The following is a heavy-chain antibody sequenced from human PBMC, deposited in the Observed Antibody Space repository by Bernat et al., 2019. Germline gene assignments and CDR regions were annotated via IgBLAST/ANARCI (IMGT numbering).Heavy chain of an antibody. CDR3: ARCLLVPAAMGPPYNWFDP. CDR2: IDPSDSYT. V-gene: IGHV5-10-1*03. J-gene: IGHJ5*02. D-gene: IGHD2-2*01. Sequence: EVQLVQSGAEVKKPGESLRISCKGSGYSFTSYWISWVRQMPGKGLEWMGRIDPSDSYTNYSPSFQGHVTISADKSISTAYLQWSSLKASDTAMYYCARCLLVPAAMGPPYNWFDPWGQGTLVTVSS. CDR1: GYSFTSYW.